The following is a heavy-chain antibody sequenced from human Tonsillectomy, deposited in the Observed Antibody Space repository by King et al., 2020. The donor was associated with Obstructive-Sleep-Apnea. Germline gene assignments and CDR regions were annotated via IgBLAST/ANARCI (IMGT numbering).Heavy chain of an antibody. Sequence: QLVQSGGGVVQPGRSLRLSCAASGFAFSTYAVHWVRQAPGKGLEWITVISYDGSDRYYADSVKGRFTISRDNSKNTLYLQMNSLRGEDTAVYYCARTPYGSGSCMDVWGQGTTVTVSS. CDR1: GFAFSTYA. CDR3: ARTPYGSGSCMDV. V-gene: IGHV3-30-3*01. CDR2: ISYDGSDR. D-gene: IGHD3-10*01. J-gene: IGHJ6*02.